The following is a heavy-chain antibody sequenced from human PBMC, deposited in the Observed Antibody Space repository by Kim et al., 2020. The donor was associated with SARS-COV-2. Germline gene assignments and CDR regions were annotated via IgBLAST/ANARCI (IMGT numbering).Heavy chain of an antibody. CDR2: ISGSGGST. CDR3: AKVRARLLGYYYYGRDV. CDR1: GFTFSSYA. Sequence: GGSLRLSCAASGFTFSSYAMSWVRQAPGKGLEWVSAISGSGGSTYYADSVKGRFTISRDNSKNTLYLQMNSLRAEDTAVDYCAKVRARLLGYYYYGRDVWGQGTTVTVSS. D-gene: IGHD2-8*02. V-gene: IGHV3-23*01. J-gene: IGHJ6*02.